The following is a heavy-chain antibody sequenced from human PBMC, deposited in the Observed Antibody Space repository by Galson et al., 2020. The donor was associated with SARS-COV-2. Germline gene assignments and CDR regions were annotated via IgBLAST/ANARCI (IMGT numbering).Heavy chain of an antibody. J-gene: IGHJ5*01. CDR3: ASETDDHTIWLFDC. V-gene: IGHV3-30*04. D-gene: IGHD2-2*01. CDR2: ISYEGTTK. Sequence: QLGEYLNIYCASSGFTLSSSDMHLVRQAPGNGLEWVAIISYEGTTKYNSEPVKGRFTIPRDIHNNTLYLQMNSLRHEDTDVYYWASETDDHTIWLFDCWGEGMLVAVSS. CDR1: GFTLSSSD.